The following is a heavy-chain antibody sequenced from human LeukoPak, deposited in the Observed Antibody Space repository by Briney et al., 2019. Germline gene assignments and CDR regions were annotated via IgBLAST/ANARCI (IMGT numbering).Heavy chain of an antibody. CDR1: GGSFSGYY. J-gene: IGHJ4*02. CDR3: ARKRELDY. CDR2: INHSGST. Sequence: NASETLSLTCAVYGGSFSGYYWSWIRQPPGKGLEWIGEINHSGSTNSNPSLKSRVTISVDTSKNQFSLKLSSVTAADTAVYYCARKRELDYWGQGTLVTVSS. V-gene: IGHV4-34*01. D-gene: IGHD1-26*01.